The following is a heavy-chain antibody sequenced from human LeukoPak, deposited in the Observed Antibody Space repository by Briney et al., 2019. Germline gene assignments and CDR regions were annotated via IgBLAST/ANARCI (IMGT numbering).Heavy chain of an antibody. CDR1: AGSVTNGDYY. Sequence: PSETLSLTCTVSAGSVTNGDYYWSWLRQPPGKALEWIGFVYYTGSTYYTPSLEGRATISVDTSKNQFSVKLSSVTAADTAVYYCARLGADNALDIWGQGTMVTVSS. J-gene: IGHJ3*02. V-gene: IGHV4-61*08. D-gene: IGHD3-16*01. CDR2: VYYTGST. CDR3: ARLGADNALDI.